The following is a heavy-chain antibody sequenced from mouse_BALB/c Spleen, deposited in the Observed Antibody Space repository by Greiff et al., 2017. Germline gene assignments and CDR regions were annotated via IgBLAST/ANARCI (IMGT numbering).Heavy chain of an antibody. CDR2: ISSGGSYT. CDR1: GFTFSSYG. D-gene: IGHD2-1*01. V-gene: IGHV5-6*02. Sequence: EVMLVESGGDLVKPGGSLKLSCAASGFTFSSYGMSWVRQTPDKRLEWVATISSGGSYTYYPDSVKGRFTISRDNAKNTLYLQMSSLKSEDTAMYYCARLLYGNYPYYYAMDYWGQGTSVTVSS. J-gene: IGHJ4*01. CDR3: ARLLYGNYPYYYAMDY.